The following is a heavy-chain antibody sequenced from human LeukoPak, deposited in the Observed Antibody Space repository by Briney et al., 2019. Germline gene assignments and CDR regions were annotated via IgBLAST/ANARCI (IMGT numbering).Heavy chain of an antibody. V-gene: IGHV1-8*03. CDR1: GYTFTSYD. D-gene: IGHD4-23*01. Sequence: ASVKVSCKASGYTFTSYDINWVRQATGQGLEWMGWMNPNSGNTGYAQEFQGRVTITRNTSISTAYMELSSLRSEDTAVYYCARGPDYGGLFDPWGQGTLVTVSS. CDR2: MNPNSGNT. J-gene: IGHJ5*02. CDR3: ARGPDYGGLFDP.